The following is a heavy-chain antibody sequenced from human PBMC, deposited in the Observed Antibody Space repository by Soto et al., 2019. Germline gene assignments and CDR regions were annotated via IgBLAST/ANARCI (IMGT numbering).Heavy chain of an antibody. D-gene: IGHD2-2*01. CDR1: GFIFSSLA. V-gene: IGHV3-23*01. Sequence: GGSLRLSCAASGFIFSSLAMSWVRQAPGKGLEWVSANPGSADSTYYADSVKGRFTISRDNSKNTLYLQMNSLRAEDTAVYYCAKKLPEAGAHFAFDIWGHGTMVTVSS. CDR2: NPGSADST. J-gene: IGHJ3*02. CDR3: AKKLPEAGAHFAFDI.